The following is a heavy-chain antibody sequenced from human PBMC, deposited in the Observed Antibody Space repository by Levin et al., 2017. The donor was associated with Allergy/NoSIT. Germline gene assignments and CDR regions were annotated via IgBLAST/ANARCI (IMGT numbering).Heavy chain of an antibody. D-gene: IGHD1-26*01. V-gene: IGHV3-7*01. J-gene: IGHJ4*02. CDR2: MNQDGSGK. CDR3: AKVGRNPPDY. Sequence: PGGSLRLSCAASGIAFSTYWMAWVRQAPGKGLEWVANMNQDGSGKYYVDSVKGRFTISRDNAKNSLYLQMNSLTGEDTALYYCAKVGRNPPDYWGQGTLVTVSS. CDR1: GIAFSTYW.